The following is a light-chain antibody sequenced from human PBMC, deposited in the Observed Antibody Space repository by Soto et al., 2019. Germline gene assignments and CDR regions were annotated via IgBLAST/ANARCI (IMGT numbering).Light chain of an antibody. V-gene: IGKV3-11*01. J-gene: IGKJ1*01. CDR1: QSVISS. CDR3: QQRSNWPRT. CDR2: DAS. Sequence: EIVLTQSPRTLSLSPGERATLSCRASQSVISSLAWYQQKPGQAPRLLIYDASNRATGIPARFSGSGSGTDFTLTISSLEPEDFAVYYCQQRSNWPRTFGQGTKVDIK.